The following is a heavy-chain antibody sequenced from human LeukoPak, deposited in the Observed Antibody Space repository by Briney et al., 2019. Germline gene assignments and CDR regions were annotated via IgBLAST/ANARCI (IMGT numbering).Heavy chain of an antibody. CDR2: INHSGST. J-gene: IGHJ5*02. D-gene: IGHD2-2*01. CDR3: ARRYCSSTSCYRTYNWFDP. Sequence: PSETLSLTCAVYGGSFSGYYWSWIRQPPGKGLEWIGGINHSGSTNYNPSLKSRVTISVDTSKNQFSLKLSSVTAADTAVYYCARRYCSSTSCYRTYNWFDPWGQGTLVTVSS. V-gene: IGHV4-34*01. CDR1: GGSFSGYY.